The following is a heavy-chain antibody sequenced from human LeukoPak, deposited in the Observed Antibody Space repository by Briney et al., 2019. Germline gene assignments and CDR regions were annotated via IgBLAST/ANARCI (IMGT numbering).Heavy chain of an antibody. CDR2: ISYDGSNK. Sequence: PGGSLRLSCAASGFTFSSYATHWVRQAPGKGLEWVAVISYDGSNKYYADSVKGRFTISRDNSKNTLYLQMNSLRSDDTAVYYCARSWGLMEHYFDYWGQGTLVTVSS. V-gene: IGHV3-30-3*01. J-gene: IGHJ4*02. CDR3: ARSWGLMEHYFDY. D-gene: IGHD1-1*01. CDR1: GFTFSSYA.